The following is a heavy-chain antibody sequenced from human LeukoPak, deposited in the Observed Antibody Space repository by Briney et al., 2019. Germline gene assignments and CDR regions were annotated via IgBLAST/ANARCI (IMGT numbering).Heavy chain of an antibody. D-gene: IGHD3-22*01. CDR3: ARVTYYYDSSGFRTFDY. V-gene: IGHV3-21*01. Sequence: PRGSLRLSCAASGFTFSSYSMNWVRQAPGKGLEWVSSISSSSSYIYYADSVKGRFTTSRDNAKNSLYLQMNSLRAEDTAVYYCARVTYYYDSSGFRTFDYWDQGTLVTVSS. CDR2: ISSSSSYI. J-gene: IGHJ4*02. CDR1: GFTFSSYS.